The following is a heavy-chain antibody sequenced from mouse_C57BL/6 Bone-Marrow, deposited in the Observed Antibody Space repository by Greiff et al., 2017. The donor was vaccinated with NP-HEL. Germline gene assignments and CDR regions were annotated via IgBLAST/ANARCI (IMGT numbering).Heavy chain of an antibody. D-gene: IGHD1-1*01. V-gene: IGHV2-5*01. CDR2: IWRGGST. Sequence: QVQLKESGPGLVQPSQSLSITCTVSGFSLTSYGVHWVRQSPGKGLEWLGVIWRGGSTDYNAAFMSRLSITKDNSKSQVFFKMNSLQADDTAIYCCAKSWGSSSYYFGYWGQGTTLTVSS. CDR1: GFSLTSYG. CDR3: AKSWGSSSYYFGY. J-gene: IGHJ2*01.